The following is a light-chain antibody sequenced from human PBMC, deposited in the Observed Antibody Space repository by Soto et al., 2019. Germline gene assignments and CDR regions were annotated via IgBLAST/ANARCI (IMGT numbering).Light chain of an antibody. V-gene: IGKV1-39*01. CDR2: AAS. Sequence: DIQMTPSLSSLAASVGDRVTITFQASQDISNYLNWYQQKPGKAPKLLIYAASSLQSGVPSRFSGSGSGTDFTLTISSLQPEDFATYYCQQSYSTLITFGQGTRLEIK. CDR3: QQSYSTLIT. CDR1: QDISNY. J-gene: IGKJ5*01.